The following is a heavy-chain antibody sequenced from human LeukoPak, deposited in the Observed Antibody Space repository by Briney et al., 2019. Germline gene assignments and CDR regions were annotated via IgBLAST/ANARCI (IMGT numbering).Heavy chain of an antibody. CDR1: GGSISSSSYY. CDR2: IYYSGST. J-gene: IGHJ3*02. V-gene: IGHV4-39*01. CDR3: ARQAGIQLWMGDAFDI. Sequence: SETLSLTCTVSGGSISSSSYYWGWIRQPPGKGLEWIGSIYYSGSTYYNPSLKSRVTISVDTSKNQFSLKLSSVTAADTAVYYCARQAGIQLWMGDAFDIWGQGTMVTVSS. D-gene: IGHD5-18*01.